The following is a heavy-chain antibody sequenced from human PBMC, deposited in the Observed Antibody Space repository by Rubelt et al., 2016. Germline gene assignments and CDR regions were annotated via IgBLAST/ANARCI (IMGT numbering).Heavy chain of an antibody. Sequence: QVRLQQWGAGLFKPSETLSLTCAVYGGSFSGYYWTWIRQPPGKGLEWIGEINHSGSTNYNPSLKRRVTISVDRSKNQFSLKVNSVTAADTAVYYCARSSGYDYVYDYWGQGTLVTVSS. CDR3: ARSSGYDYVYDY. V-gene: IGHV4-34*01. CDR2: INHSGST. D-gene: IGHD5-12*01. CDR1: GGSFSGYY. J-gene: IGHJ4*02.